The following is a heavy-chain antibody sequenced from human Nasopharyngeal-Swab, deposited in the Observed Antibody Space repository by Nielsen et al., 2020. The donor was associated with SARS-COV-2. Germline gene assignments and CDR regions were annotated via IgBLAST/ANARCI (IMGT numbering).Heavy chain of an antibody. CDR2: ISSSGSTI. V-gene: IGHV3-11*01. CDR3: AREGFLEWFNYYGMDV. Sequence: GGSLRLSCAASGFTFSDYYMSWISQAPGKGLEWVSYISSSGSTIYYADSVKGRFTISRDNAKNSLYLQMNSLRAEDTAVYYCAREGFLEWFNYYGMDVWGQGTTVTVSS. D-gene: IGHD3-3*01. J-gene: IGHJ6*02. CDR1: GFTFSDYY.